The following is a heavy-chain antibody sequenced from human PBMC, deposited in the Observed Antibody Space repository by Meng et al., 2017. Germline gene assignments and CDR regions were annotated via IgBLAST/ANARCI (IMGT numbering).Heavy chain of an antibody. D-gene: IGHD3-10*01. V-gene: IGHV4-34*01. J-gene: IGHJ4*02. CDR2: INHSGST. Sequence: SETLSLTCAVYGGSFSGYYWSWIRQPPGKGLEWTGEINHSGSTNYNPSLKSRVTISVDTSKNQFSLKLSSVTAADTAVYYCARGSITMVRGVIIIPFDYWGQGTLVTVSS. CDR1: GGSFSGYY. CDR3: ARGSITMVRGVIIIPFDY.